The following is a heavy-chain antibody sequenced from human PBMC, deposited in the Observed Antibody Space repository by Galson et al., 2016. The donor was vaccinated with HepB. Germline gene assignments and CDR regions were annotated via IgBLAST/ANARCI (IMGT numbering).Heavy chain of an antibody. CDR1: GGSISSNNW. J-gene: IGHJ4*02. CDR3: ARERDCGGDCRLVDY. CDR2: IYHSGST. Sequence: SETLSLTCAVSGGSISSNNWWSWVRQPPGKGLEWIGEIYHSGSTNYNPSLKSRVTISVDKSKNQFSLKLTSVTAADTAVYYCARERDCGGDCRLVDYWGQGTLVTVSS. D-gene: IGHD2-21*02. V-gene: IGHV4-4*02.